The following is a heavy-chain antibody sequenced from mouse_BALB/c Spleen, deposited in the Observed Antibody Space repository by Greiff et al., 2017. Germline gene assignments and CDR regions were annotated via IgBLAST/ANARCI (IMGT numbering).Heavy chain of an antibody. J-gene: IGHJ4*01. CDR3: ARHGVTTYYYAMDY. D-gene: IGHD2-2*01. V-gene: IGHV5-6*01. CDR1: GFTFSSYG. Sequence: EVKLMESGGDLVKPGGSLKLSCAASGFTFSSYGMSWVRQTPDKRLEWVATISSGGSYTYYPDSVKGRFTISRDNAKNTLYLQMSSLKSEDTAMYYCARHGVTTYYYAMDYWGQGTSVTVSS. CDR2: ISSGGSYT.